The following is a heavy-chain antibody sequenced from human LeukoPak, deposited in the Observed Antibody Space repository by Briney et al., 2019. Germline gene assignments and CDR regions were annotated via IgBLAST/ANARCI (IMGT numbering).Heavy chain of an antibody. J-gene: IGHJ4*02. CDR1: GFTFSSYE. CDR3: VRGRDYFDY. CDR2: ISSSGSTI. Sequence: PGGSPRLSCAASGFTFSSYEMNWVRQAPGKGLEWVSYISSSGSTIYYADSVKGRFTISRDNAKNSLYLQMNSLRAEDTAVYYCVRGRDYFDYWGQGTLVTVSS. V-gene: IGHV3-48*03. D-gene: IGHD4-17*01.